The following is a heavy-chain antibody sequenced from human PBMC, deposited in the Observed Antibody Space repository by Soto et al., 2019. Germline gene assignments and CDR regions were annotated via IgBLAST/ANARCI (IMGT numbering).Heavy chain of an antibody. CDR3: ARDHSDSSGYYYFDY. CDR1: GYTFTSYG. Sequence: ASVKVSCKASGYTFTSYGISWVRQAPGQGLEWMGWISAYNGTTNYAQNLQGRVTMTTDTSTSTAYMELRSLRSDDTAMYYCARDHSDSSGYYYFDYWGQGTLVTVS. D-gene: IGHD3-22*01. V-gene: IGHV1-18*01. J-gene: IGHJ4*02. CDR2: ISAYNGTT.